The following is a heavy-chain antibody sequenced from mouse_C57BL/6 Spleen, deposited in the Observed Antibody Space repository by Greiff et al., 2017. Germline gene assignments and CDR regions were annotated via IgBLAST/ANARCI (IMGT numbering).Heavy chain of an antibody. J-gene: IGHJ2*01. Sequence: EVKLVESGGDLVKPGGSLKLSCAASGFTFSSYGMSWVRQTPDKRLEWVATISSGGSYTYYPDSVKGRFTISRDNAKNTLYLQMSSLKSEDTAMYYCARDYGSSSSFDYWGQGTTLTVSS. V-gene: IGHV5-6*01. CDR1: GFTFSSYG. D-gene: IGHD1-1*01. CDR3: ARDYGSSSSFDY. CDR2: ISSGGSYT.